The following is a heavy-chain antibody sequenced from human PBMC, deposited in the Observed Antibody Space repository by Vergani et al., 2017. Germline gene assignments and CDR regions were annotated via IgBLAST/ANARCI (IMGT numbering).Heavy chain of an antibody. CDR1: GGTFSSYA. J-gene: IGHJ6*02. Sequence: QVQLVQSGAEVKKPGASVKVSCKASGGTFSSYAISWVRQAPGQGLEWMGRIIPILGIANYAQKFQGRVTITADKSTSTAYMELSSLRSEDTAVYYCARGLYIIRLGELSLWDYYYGMDVWGQGTTVTVSS. D-gene: IGHD3-16*02. CDR3: ARGLYIIRLGELSLWDYYYGMDV. CDR2: IIPILGIA. V-gene: IGHV1-69*04.